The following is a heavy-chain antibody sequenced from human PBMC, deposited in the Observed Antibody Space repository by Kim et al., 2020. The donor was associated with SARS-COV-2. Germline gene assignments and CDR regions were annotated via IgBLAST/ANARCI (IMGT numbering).Heavy chain of an antibody. CDR2: ISSSSSYI. CDR3: ARDLQDIVVVPAGYGMDV. V-gene: IGHV3-21*01. Sequence: GGSLRLSCAASGFTFSSYSMNWVRQAPGKGLEWVSSISSSSSYIYYADSVKGRFTISRDNAKNSLYLQMNSLRAEDTAVYYCARDLQDIVVVPAGYGMDVWGQGTTVTVAS. D-gene: IGHD2-2*01. CDR1: GFTFSSYS. J-gene: IGHJ6*02.